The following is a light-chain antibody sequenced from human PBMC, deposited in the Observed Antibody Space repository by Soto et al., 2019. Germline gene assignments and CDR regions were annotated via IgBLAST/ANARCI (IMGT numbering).Light chain of an antibody. CDR3: QQYGSSPWT. Sequence: IEVTKSPGTLSLSPGERATLSCRASQSCISIYLAWYQQKPGQAPRLLIFGASSRDTGIPARFSGSGSGTDFTLTISRLQPDDFAAYYCQQYGSSPWTFGQGTKVDIK. V-gene: IGKV3-20*01. J-gene: IGKJ1*01. CDR2: GAS. CDR1: QSCISIY.